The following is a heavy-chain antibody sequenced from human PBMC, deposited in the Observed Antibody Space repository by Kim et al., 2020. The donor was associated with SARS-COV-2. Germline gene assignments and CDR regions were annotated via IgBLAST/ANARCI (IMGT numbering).Heavy chain of an antibody. CDR3: ARDWGRYQLLWYFDY. V-gene: IGHV3-33*01. J-gene: IGHJ4*02. Sequence: GGSLRLSCAASGFTFSSYGMHWVRQAPGKGLEWVAVIWYDGSNKYYADSVKGRFTISRDNSKNTLYLQMNSLRAEDTAVYYCARDWGRYQLLWYFDYWGQGTLVTVSS. CDR2: IWYDGSNK. CDR1: GFTFSSYG. D-gene: IGHD2-2*01.